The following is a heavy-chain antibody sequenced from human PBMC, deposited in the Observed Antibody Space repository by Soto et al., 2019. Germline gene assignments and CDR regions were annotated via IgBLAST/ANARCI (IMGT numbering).Heavy chain of an antibody. J-gene: IGHJ4*02. CDR3: ARDGIDISVYERILDH. CDR2: ISSSSSTV. V-gene: IGHV3-48*01. D-gene: IGHD5-12*01. CDR1: GITFSSYS. Sequence: EVQLVESGGGLVQPGGSLRLSCAASGITFSSYSMNLVRQAPGKGLEWVSYISSSSSTVYYADSVKGRFTISRDHAKNSLYLQMNSLRAEDTAVYYCARDGIDISVYERILDHWCQGTLVTVSS.